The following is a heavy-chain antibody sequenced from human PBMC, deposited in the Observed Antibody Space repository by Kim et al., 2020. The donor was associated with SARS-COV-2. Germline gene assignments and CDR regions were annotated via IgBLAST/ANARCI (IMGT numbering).Heavy chain of an antibody. J-gene: IGHJ4*02. CDR3: ARHARVSTEYFDY. V-gene: IGHV4-39*01. CDR1: GGSISSSHDY. CDR2: IYYSGST. Sequence: SETLSLTCTVSGGSISSSHDYWGWIRQPPGKGLEWIGTIYYSGSTYYNPSLKSRLTISVDTSMNQFSLDLSSVTAADTAVYFCARHARVSTEYFDYWGQG.